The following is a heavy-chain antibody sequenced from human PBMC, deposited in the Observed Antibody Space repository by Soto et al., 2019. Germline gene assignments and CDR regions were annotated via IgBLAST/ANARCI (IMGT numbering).Heavy chain of an antibody. D-gene: IGHD6-13*01. CDR3: ARIASAGKTYFDY. Sequence: QVQLVQSGAEVKKHGASVTVSCKASGYTFTSYNIHWVRQAHGQGLEWMGEINPSGGGTGYAETFQGRVTMTRNPSTRTVYMVLTSLTPEDAAVYYCARIASAGKTYFDYWGQGTLVTVSS. J-gene: IGHJ4*02. V-gene: IGHV1-46*01. CDR1: GYTFTSYN. CDR2: INPSGGGT.